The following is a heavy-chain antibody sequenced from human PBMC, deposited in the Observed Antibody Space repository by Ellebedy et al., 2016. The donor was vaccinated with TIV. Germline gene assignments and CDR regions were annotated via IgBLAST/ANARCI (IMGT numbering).Heavy chain of an antibody. V-gene: IGHV4-59*08. CDR2: IYYSGRT. Sequence: MPSETLSLTCTVSGGSISSYYWSWIRQPPGKGLEWIGYIYYSGRTNYNPSLKSRVTISVDTSKNQFSLKLSSVTAADTAVYYCARPVTLDAFDIWGQGTMVTVSS. CDR1: GGSISSYY. D-gene: IGHD4-17*01. CDR3: ARPVTLDAFDI. J-gene: IGHJ3*02.